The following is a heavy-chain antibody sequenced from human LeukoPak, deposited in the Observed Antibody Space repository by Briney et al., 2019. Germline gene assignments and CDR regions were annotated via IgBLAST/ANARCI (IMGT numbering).Heavy chain of an antibody. Sequence: ASVKVSCKASGYTFTSYAMNWVRQAPGQGLEWMGWINTNTGNPTYAQGFTGRFVFSLDTSVSTAYLQISSLKAEDTAVYYCARDIGDPYDYVWGSYRPSDYWGQGTLVTVSS. CDR2: INTNTGNP. CDR1: GYTFTSYA. J-gene: IGHJ4*02. D-gene: IGHD3-16*02. V-gene: IGHV7-4-1*02. CDR3: ARDIGDPYDYVWGSYRPSDY.